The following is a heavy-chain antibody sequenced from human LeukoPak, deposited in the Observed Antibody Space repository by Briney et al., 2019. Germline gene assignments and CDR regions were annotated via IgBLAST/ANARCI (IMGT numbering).Heavy chain of an antibody. CDR2: ISAYNGNT. D-gene: IGHD3-22*01. J-gene: IGHJ6*02. Sequence: ASVKVSCKDSGYTFTSYGISWVRQAPGQGLEWMGWISAYNGNTNYAQKLQGRVTMTTDTSTSTAYMELRSLRSDDTAVYYCARVDTMIVVVITNYYYGMDVWGQGTTVTVSS. CDR1: GYTFTSYG. V-gene: IGHV1-18*01. CDR3: ARVDTMIVVVITNYYYGMDV.